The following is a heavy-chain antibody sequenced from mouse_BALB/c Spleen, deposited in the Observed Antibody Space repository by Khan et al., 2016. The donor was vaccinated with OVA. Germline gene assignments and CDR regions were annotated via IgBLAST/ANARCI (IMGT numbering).Heavy chain of an antibody. CDR2: IFPGDDST. J-gene: IGHJ4*01. V-gene: IGHV1S56*01. Sequence: QVQLQQSGTELVKPGASVKLSCKAYGYTFTNYDIHWVRQRPEQGLEWIGWIFPGDDSTKYNEKFKDKATLTTDKSSSTAYMQLSRLTSEDSAVYFCARRRGAMDYWGQGTTVTVSS. CDR1: GYTFTNYD. CDR3: ARRRGAMDY.